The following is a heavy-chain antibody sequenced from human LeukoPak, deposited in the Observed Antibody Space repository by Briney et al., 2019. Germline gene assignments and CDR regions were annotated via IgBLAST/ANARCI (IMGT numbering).Heavy chain of an antibody. CDR1: GFTVSSNY. V-gene: IGHV3-53*01. D-gene: IGHD1-26*01. CDR3: ATPRGSGSYLAFDY. Sequence: PGGSLRLSCAASGFTVSSNYMSWVRQAPGKGLEWVSVIYSGGSTYYADSVKGRFAIPRDNSKNTLYLQMNSLRAEDTAVYYCATPRGSGSYLAFDYWGQGTLVTVSS. CDR2: IYSGGST. J-gene: IGHJ4*02.